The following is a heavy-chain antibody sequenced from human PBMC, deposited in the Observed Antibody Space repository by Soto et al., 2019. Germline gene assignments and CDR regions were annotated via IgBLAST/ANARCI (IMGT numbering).Heavy chain of an antibody. CDR2: IYYSGST. CDR1: GGSISSSSYY. Sequence: SETLSLTCTVSGGSISSSSYYWGWIRQPPGKGLEWIGSIYYSGSTYYNPSLKSRVTISVDTSKNQFSLKLSSVTAADTAVYYCARTDSSGYYVVYWGQGTLVTVSS. V-gene: IGHV4-39*07. D-gene: IGHD3-22*01. J-gene: IGHJ4*02. CDR3: ARTDSSGYYVVY.